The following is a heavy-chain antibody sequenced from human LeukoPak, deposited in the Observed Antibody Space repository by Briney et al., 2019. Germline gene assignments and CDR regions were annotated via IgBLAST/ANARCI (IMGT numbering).Heavy chain of an antibody. CDR3: ARPRVQQWLVVVGY. Sequence: GGSLRLSCAASGFTFSSYAMHWVRQAPGKGPEWVAVISYDGSNKYYADSVKGRFTISRDNSKNTLYLQMNSLRAEDTAVYYCARPRVQQWLVVVGYWGQGTLVTVSS. V-gene: IGHV3-30-3*01. D-gene: IGHD6-19*01. J-gene: IGHJ4*02. CDR2: ISYDGSNK. CDR1: GFTFSSYA.